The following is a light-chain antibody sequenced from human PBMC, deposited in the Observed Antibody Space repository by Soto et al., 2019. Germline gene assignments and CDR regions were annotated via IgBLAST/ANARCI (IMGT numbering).Light chain of an antibody. V-gene: IGKV3-15*01. CDR2: GAS. CDR3: QQYYNWPPYT. J-gene: IGKJ2*01. CDR1: QSVDTN. Sequence: EVVMTQSPATLSVSPGDRATLSCRASQSVDTNVAWYQQKPGQAPRLLVHGASTRSTGVPARFTGIGSGTDFTLTISGLQSDDFAVYYCQQYYNWPPYTFGQWTKLQIK.